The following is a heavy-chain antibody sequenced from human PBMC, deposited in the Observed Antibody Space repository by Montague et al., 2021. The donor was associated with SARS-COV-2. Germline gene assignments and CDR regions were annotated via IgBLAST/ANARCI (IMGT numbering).Heavy chain of an antibody. J-gene: IGHJ6*03. CDR3: ARGRAARSITIFGVVNPAIRYYYYMDV. D-gene: IGHD3-3*01. V-gene: IGHV4-34*01. Sequence: SETLSLTCTVSGGSISGYYWSWIRQPPGKGLEWIGEINDSGSTYYNPSLKSRVTISVDTSKNQFSLKLSSVTAADTAVYYCARGRAARSITIFGVVNPAIRYYYYMDVWGKGTTVTVSS. CDR2: INDSGST. CDR1: GGSISGYY.